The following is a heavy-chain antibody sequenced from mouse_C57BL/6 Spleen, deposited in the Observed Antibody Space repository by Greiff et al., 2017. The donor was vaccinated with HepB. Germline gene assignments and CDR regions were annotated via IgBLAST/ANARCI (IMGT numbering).Heavy chain of an antibody. CDR3: ARVTTVVRYYFDY. D-gene: IGHD1-1*01. CDR1: GYTFTSYW. V-gene: IGHV1-64*01. J-gene: IGHJ2*01. Sequence: VKLQESGAELVKPGASVKLSCKASGYTFTSYWMHWVKQRPGQGLEWIGMIHPNSGSTNYNEKFKSKATLTVDKSSSTAYMQLSSLTSEDSAVYYCARVTTVVRYYFDYWGQGTTLTVSS. CDR2: IHPNSGST.